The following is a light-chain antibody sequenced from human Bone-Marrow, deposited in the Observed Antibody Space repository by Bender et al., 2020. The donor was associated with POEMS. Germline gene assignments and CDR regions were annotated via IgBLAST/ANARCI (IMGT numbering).Light chain of an antibody. Sequence: QSALTQPASVSGSPGQSITISCTGTSSDVGTYNLVSWYQQHPGQAPKLMIYGVTQRPSGVPDRFSGSKSGTSASLAITGLQSDDEADYYCSSYAGSNNLLFGGGTKVTVL. V-gene: IGLV2-23*02. CDR1: SSDVGTYNL. CDR3: SSYAGSNNLL. CDR2: GVT. J-gene: IGLJ2*01.